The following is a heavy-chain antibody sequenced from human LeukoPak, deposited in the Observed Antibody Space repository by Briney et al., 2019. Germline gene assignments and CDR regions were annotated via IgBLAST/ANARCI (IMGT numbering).Heavy chain of an antibody. CDR3: ARDRATVTTTFDY. Sequence: GGSLRLSCAASGFTFSTYGMDWVRQAPGKGLEWVAVIWHDGSNQHYADSVKGRFIISRDNSKNTVDLQMNSLRAEDTAVYYCARDRATVTTTFDYWGQGTLVTVSS. J-gene: IGHJ4*02. D-gene: IGHD4-17*01. V-gene: IGHV3-33*01. CDR2: IWHDGSNQ. CDR1: GFTFSTYG.